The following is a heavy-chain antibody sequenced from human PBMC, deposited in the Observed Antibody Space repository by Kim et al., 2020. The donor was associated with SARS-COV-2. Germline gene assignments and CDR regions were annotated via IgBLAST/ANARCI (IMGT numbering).Heavy chain of an antibody. Sequence: YAQKCQGRVTMTRNTSISTAYMELSSLRSEDTAVYYCARVSKAAAGTNDYWGQGTLVTVSS. J-gene: IGHJ4*02. CDR3: ARVSKAAAGTNDY. V-gene: IGHV1-8*01. D-gene: IGHD6-13*01.